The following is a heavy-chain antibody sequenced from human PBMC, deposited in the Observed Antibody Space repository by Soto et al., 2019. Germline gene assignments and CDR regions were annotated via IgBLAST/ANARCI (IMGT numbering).Heavy chain of an antibody. V-gene: IGHV1-8*01. Sequence: ASVKVSCKASGYTFISYDINWVRQATGQGLEWMGWMNPNSVNTGYAQKCQGRVTMTRDTTISTAYMELSSLRSEDTAVYYCARRRSGSYAAFDIWGQGTLVTVSS. CDR1: GYTFISYD. D-gene: IGHD1-26*01. CDR3: ARRRSGSYAAFDI. CDR2: MNPNSVNT. J-gene: IGHJ3*02.